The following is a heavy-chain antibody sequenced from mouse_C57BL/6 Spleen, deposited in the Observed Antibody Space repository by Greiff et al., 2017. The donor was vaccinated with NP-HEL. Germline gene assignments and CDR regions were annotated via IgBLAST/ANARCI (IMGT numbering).Heavy chain of an antibody. J-gene: IGHJ4*01. CDR1: GYSFTGYY. CDR2: INPSTGGT. D-gene: IGHD1-1*01. V-gene: IGHV1-42*01. Sequence: EVQLQQSGPELVKPGASVKISCKASGYSFTGYYMNWVKQSPEKSLEWIGEINPSTGGTTYNQKFKAKATLTVDKSSSTAYMQLKSLTSEDSAVYYCARYPLLLPGYYAMDYWGQGTSVTVSS. CDR3: ARYPLLLPGYYAMDY.